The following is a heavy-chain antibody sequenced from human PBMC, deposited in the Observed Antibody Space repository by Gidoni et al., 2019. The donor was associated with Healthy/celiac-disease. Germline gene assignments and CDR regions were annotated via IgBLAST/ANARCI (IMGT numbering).Heavy chain of an antibody. CDR1: GGSISSGHYY. V-gene: IGHV4-30-4*01. CDR2: IYYSGST. J-gene: IGHJ4*02. CDR3: ARALIIPTIFGVGHSPYYFDY. Sequence: QVQLQESGPGLVKPSQTLSLTCTVSGGSISSGHYYCSWIRQPPGKGLEWIGYIYYSGSTYYNPSLKSRVTISVDTSKNQFSLKLSSVTAADTAVYYCARALIIPTIFGVGHSPYYFDYWGQGTLVTVSS. D-gene: IGHD3-3*01.